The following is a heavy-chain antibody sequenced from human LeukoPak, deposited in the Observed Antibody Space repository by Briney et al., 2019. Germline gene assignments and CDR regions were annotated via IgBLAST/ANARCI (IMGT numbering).Heavy chain of an antibody. CDR1: GGSISRYW. CDR2: IYYSGST. D-gene: IGHD3-10*01. J-gene: IGHJ4*02. CDR3: ARADYGSGSQKFDY. V-gene: IGHV4-59*01. Sequence: SETLSLTCTVSGGSISRYWWNWVRQPPGRGLEWIGYIYYSGSTNYNPSLKSRVTISVDTSKNQFSLKLSSVTAADTAVYYCARADYGSGSQKFDYWGQGTLVTVSS.